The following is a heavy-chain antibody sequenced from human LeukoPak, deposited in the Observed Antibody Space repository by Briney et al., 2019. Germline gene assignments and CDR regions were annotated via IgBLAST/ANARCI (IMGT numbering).Heavy chain of an antibody. D-gene: IGHD6-19*01. J-gene: IGHJ4*02. Sequence: PGGSLRLSCAASGFTFSNAWMSWVRQASGKGLEWVGRIKSKTDGGTTDYAAPVKGRFTISRDDSKNTLYLQMNSLKTEDTAVYYCTTTHSSGWYFYGGDDYWGQGTLVTVSS. V-gene: IGHV3-15*01. CDR1: GFTFSNAW. CDR3: TTTHSSGWYFYGGDDY. CDR2: IKSKTDGGTT.